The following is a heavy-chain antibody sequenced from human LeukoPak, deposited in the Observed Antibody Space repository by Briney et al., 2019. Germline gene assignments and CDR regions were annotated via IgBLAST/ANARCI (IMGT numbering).Heavy chain of an antibody. CDR1: GYTFTGYY. V-gene: IGHV1-2*04. CDR2: INPNSGGT. CDR3: ARGAVGATGYFDL. Sequence: GASVKVSCKASGYTFTGYYMHWVRQAPGQGLEWMGWINPNSGGTNYAQKFQGWVTMTRDTSISTAYMELSRLRSDDTAVYYCARGAVGATGYFDLWGRGTLVTVSS. J-gene: IGHJ2*01. D-gene: IGHD1-26*01.